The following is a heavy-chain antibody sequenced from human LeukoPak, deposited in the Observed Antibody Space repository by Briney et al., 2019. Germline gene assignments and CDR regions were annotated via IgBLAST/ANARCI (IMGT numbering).Heavy chain of an antibody. V-gene: IGHV3-23*01. D-gene: IGHD4-17*01. J-gene: IGHJ4*02. CDR2: ISGSGGST. CDR3: AKDGVSTVTTYYFDH. CDR1: GFTFSSYA. Sequence: GGSLRLSCAASGFTFSSYAMSWVRQAPGKGLEWVSAISGSGGSTYYADSVKGRFTISRDNSKNTLYLQMNSLRAEDTAVYYCAKDGVSTVTTYYFDHWGQGTLVTVSS.